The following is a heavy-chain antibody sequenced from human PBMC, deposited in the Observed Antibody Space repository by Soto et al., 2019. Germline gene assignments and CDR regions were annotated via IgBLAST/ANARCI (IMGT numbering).Heavy chain of an antibody. Sequence: GGSLRLSCAASGFAFSSHPMSWVRQAPEKGLEWVAGISDSGSLTYNADSVRGRFTISRDNSKNTLYLQMNSLIAEDTAVYYCARRTFGSSRSFDIWGQGTMVTVSS. J-gene: IGHJ3*02. CDR1: GFAFSSHP. D-gene: IGHD6-6*01. V-gene: IGHV3-23*01. CDR3: ARRTFGSSRSFDI. CDR2: ISDSGSLT.